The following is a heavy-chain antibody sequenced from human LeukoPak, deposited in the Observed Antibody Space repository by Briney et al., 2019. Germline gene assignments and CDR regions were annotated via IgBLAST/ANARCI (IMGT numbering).Heavy chain of an antibody. CDR2: IYTSGGT. V-gene: IGHV4-4*07. CDR3: ARADGRWGPGDY. D-gene: IGHD3-10*01. J-gene: IGHJ4*02. Sequence: SETLSLTCTVSGGSISSYYWSWIRQPAGKGLEWKGLEWIGRIYTSGGTNYNPSLKSRVTISVDTSKNQFSLKLSSVTAADTAVYYCARADGRWGPGDYWGQGTLVTVSS. CDR1: GGSISSYY.